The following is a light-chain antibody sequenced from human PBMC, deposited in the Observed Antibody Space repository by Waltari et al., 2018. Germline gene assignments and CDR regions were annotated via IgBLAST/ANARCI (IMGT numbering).Light chain of an antibody. V-gene: IGLV1-44*01. CDR2: SNT. CDR3: ATWDDRLTGVV. CDR1: NSNIGRHV. J-gene: IGLJ2*01. Sequence: QSALTQPPSASGTPGQTLTLFCSGGNSNIGRHVVNWYQQVPGTAPKLLIDSNTYRPSVVPDRFSGSKSGTSASLAISGLQSDDEGDYYCATWDDRLTGVVFGGGTKVTVL.